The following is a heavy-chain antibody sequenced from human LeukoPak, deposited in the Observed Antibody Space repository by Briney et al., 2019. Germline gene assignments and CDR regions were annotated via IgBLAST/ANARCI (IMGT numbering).Heavy chain of an antibody. CDR1: GGSISSTSYY. V-gene: IGHV4-39*01. CDR3: VKIAAGVDRWFDP. CDR2: IYYRGST. D-gene: IGHD6-13*01. Sequence: SETLSLTCTVSGGSISSTSYYWGWVRQPPGQGLEWIGNIYYRGSTYYNPSLKSRVTISVDTSKSQFALKLSSVTAADTAVYYCVKIAAGVDRWFDPWGQGTLVTVSS. J-gene: IGHJ5*02.